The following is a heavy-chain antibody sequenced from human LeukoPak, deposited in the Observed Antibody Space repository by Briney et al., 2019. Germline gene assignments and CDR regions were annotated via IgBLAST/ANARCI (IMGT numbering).Heavy chain of an antibody. Sequence: ASVKVSCKASGYTFTGYYMHWVRQAPGQGLEWMGWNNPNSGGTNYAQKFQGRVTMTRDTSISTAYMELSRLRSDDTAVYYCARGRITIFGVVIKEKHDAFDIWGQGTMVTVSS. CDR3: ARGRITIFGVVIKEKHDAFDI. V-gene: IGHV1-2*02. CDR2: NNPNSGGT. CDR1: GYTFTGYY. J-gene: IGHJ3*02. D-gene: IGHD3-3*01.